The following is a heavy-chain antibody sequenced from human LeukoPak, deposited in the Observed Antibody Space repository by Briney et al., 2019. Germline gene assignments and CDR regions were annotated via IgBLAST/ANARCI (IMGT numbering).Heavy chain of an antibody. Sequence: ASVKVSCKASGYTFTGYYMHWVRQAPGQGLEWMGRINPNSGGANYAQKFQGRVTMTRATSISTAYMELSSLRSEDTAVYYCARAYSSGWYSGDYWGQGTLVTVSS. V-gene: IGHV1-2*06. CDR1: GYTFTGYY. D-gene: IGHD6-19*01. CDR2: INPNSGGA. CDR3: ARAYSSGWYSGDY. J-gene: IGHJ4*02.